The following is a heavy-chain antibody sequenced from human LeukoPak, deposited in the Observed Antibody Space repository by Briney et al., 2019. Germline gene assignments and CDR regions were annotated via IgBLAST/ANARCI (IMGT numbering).Heavy chain of an antibody. CDR1: GFTFSSYG. CDR2: IWYDGSNK. CDR3: AKDRASHGSELGGY. D-gene: IGHD1-26*01. J-gene: IGHJ4*02. Sequence: PGGSLRLSCAASGFTFSSYGMRWVRQAPGKGLEWVAVIWYDGSNKYYADSVKGRFTISRDNSKNTLYLQMNSLRAEDTAVYYCAKDRASHGSELGGYWGQGTLVTVSS. V-gene: IGHV3-33*06.